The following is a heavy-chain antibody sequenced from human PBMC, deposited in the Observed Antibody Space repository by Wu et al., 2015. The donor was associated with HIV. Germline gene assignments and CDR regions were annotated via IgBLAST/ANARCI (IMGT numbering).Heavy chain of an antibody. J-gene: IGHJ6*04. CDR2: ITPMFGKP. Sequence: QVQLVQSGAEVKKPGSSVKVSCKASGATFGTYGFNWVRQAPGGGLEWMGRITPMFGKPNYAQKFLGRVTITADGSTNTAYMELTSLRSEDTAVYYCAKANRIVISGIDYYHQYGMDVWAEGTTVTVSS. D-gene: IGHD1-26*01. CDR1: GATFGTYG. V-gene: IGHV1-69*13. CDR3: AKANRIVISGIDYYHQYGMDV.